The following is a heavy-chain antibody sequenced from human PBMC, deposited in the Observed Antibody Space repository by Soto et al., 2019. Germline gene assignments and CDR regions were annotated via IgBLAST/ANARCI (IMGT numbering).Heavy chain of an antibody. Sequence: EVQLLESGGGLVQPGGSLRLSCAASGFTFSSYAMSWVRQAPGKGLEWVSAISGSGGSTYYADSVKGRFTISRDNSKNTLGLQMNSLRAGDTAVYDCGNGQGFGAKYGMDGWGQGTKVTVSS. J-gene: IGHJ6*02. CDR2: ISGSGGST. CDR3: GNGQGFGAKYGMDG. V-gene: IGHV3-23*01. CDR1: GFTFSSYA. D-gene: IGHD3-16*01.